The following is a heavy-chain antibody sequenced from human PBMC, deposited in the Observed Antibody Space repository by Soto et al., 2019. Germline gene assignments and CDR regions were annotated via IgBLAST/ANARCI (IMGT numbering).Heavy chain of an antibody. CDR3: ARTSTRGTRFDY. V-gene: IGHV4-4*02. CDR1: GGSISTSNW. J-gene: IGHJ4*02. D-gene: IGHD1-1*01. CDR2: VYHSGST. Sequence: PSETLSLTCAVSGGSISTSNWWSWVRQPPGKGLEWIGEVYHSGSTNYNPSFKSRVAMSVDKSKNQFSLKLNSVTAADTALYYCARTSTRGTRFDYWGQGSLVIVSS.